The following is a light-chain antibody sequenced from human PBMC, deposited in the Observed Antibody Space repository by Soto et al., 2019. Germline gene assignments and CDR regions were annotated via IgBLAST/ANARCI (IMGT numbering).Light chain of an antibody. CDR1: QSISTY. CDR2: RAS. Sequence: DIQMTQSPSSLSASVGDRVTITCRASQSISTYFNWYQQKPGKAPKLLIYRASSLQSGVPSRFSGSGSGTDFTRTVNSLQPEDFGTYYCQQSYSTPFTFGPGTKVDIK. J-gene: IGKJ3*01. CDR3: QQSYSTPFT. V-gene: IGKV1-39*01.